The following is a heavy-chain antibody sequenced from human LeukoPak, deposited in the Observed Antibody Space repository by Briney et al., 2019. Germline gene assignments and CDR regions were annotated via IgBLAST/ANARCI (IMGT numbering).Heavy chain of an antibody. CDR3: AKDLGYCSGGSCAGYYYYYGMDV. CDR1: GFTFDDYA. Sequence: PGGPLRLSCAASGFTFDDYAMHWVRQAPGKGLEWVSGISWNSGSTGYADSVKGRFTISRDNAKNSLYLQMNSLRAEDTALYYCAKDLGYCSGGSCAGYYYYYGMDVWGQGTTVTVSS. J-gene: IGHJ6*02. D-gene: IGHD2-15*01. CDR2: ISWNSGST. V-gene: IGHV3-9*01.